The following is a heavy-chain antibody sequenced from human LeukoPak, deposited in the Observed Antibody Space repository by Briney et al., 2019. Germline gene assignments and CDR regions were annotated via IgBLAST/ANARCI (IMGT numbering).Heavy chain of an antibody. D-gene: IGHD3-9*01. Sequence: SETLSLTCTVSGVSISSSNSYWGWIRQPPGKGLEWIGSIYYSGNTYYNASLKSQVSISIDTSKNQFSLRLTSVTAADTAVYYCAKCILTGYYKGYMDVWGKGTTVTISS. J-gene: IGHJ6*03. CDR2: IYYSGNT. CDR3: AKCILTGYYKGYMDV. V-gene: IGHV4-39*01. CDR1: GVSISSSNSY.